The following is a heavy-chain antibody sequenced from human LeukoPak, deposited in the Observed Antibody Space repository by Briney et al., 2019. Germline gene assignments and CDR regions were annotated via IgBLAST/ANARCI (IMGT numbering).Heavy chain of an antibody. CDR3: ARARDWSAGSWFDP. J-gene: IGHJ5*02. D-gene: IGHD3/OR15-3a*01. Sequence: PSETLSLTCAVYGGSFSGYYWSWIRQPPGKGLEWIGEINHSGSTNYNPSLKSRVTIPVDTSKNQFSLKLDSVTAVDTAMYYCARARDWSAGSWFDPWGQGILVTVSS. CDR2: INHSGST. CDR1: GGSFSGYY. V-gene: IGHV4-34*01.